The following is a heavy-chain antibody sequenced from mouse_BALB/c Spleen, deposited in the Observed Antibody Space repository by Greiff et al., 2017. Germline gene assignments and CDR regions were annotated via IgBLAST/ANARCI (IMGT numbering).Heavy chain of an antibody. V-gene: IGHV3-2*02. Sequence: EVKLMESGPGLVKPSQSLSLTCTVTGYSITSDYAWNWIRQFPGNKLEWMGYISYSGSTSYNPSLKSRISITRDTSKNQFFLQLNSVTTEDTATYYCASIYDGYRANYWGQGTTLTVSS. CDR2: ISYSGST. J-gene: IGHJ2*01. D-gene: IGHD2-3*01. CDR1: GYSITSDYA. CDR3: ASIYDGYRANY.